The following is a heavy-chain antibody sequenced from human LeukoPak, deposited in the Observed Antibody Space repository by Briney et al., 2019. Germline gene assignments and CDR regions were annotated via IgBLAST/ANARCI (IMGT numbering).Heavy chain of an antibody. CDR2: IHFSGSSYNYRGST. J-gene: IGHJ5*02. CDR1: GDSISNNDYY. CDR3: ARNVCALVRGARGNWFDP. Sequence: SETLSLTCTVSGDSISNNDYYWGWIRQPPGKGLEWIGSIHFSGSSYNYRGSTTYNPSLKSRVTISVDTSKNQFSLELTSVTAADTDMYYCARNVCALVRGARGNWFDPWGQGTLVTVSS. V-gene: IGHV4-39*07. D-gene: IGHD1-26*01.